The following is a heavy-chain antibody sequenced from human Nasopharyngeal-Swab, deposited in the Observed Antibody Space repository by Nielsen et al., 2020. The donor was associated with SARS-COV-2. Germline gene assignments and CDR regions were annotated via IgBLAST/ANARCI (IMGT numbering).Heavy chain of an antibody. CDR3: ARDKEVLRYFDWLGPIDY. D-gene: IGHD3-9*01. Sequence: WIRQPPGKGLKWVSYISSSSSYTNYADSVKGRFTISRDNAKNSLYLQMNSLRAEDTAVYYCARDKEVLRYFDWLGPIDYWGQGTLVTVSS. CDR2: ISSSSSYT. J-gene: IGHJ4*02. V-gene: IGHV3-11*06.